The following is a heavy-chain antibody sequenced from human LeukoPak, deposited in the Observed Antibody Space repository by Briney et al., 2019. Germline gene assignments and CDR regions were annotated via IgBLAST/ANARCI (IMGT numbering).Heavy chain of an antibody. V-gene: IGHV3-13*01. D-gene: IGHD3-3*01. Sequence: GGSLRLSCAASGFTFSSYDMHWVRQATGKGLEWVSAIGTAGDTYYPGSVKGRFTISRENAKNSLYLQMNSLRAEDTAVYYCARTQAPYYDFWSGWHYYYCMDVWGQGTTVTVSS. CDR2: IGTAGDT. CDR1: GFTFSSYD. J-gene: IGHJ6*02. CDR3: ARTQAPYYDFWSGWHYYYCMDV.